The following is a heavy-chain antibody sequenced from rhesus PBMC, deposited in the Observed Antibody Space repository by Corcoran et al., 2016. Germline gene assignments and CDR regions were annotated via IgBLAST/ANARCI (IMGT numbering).Heavy chain of an antibody. CDR2: IKGKDGTI. Sequence: QVQLQESGPGLVKPWDTLYLTCAVSGGSFRSNWWTWIRQPPGRGLEGIGEIKGKDGTIKLITSLKSLFTSSGAAYKNQFSLKLNSITAADKATYDWARPIAGYWIDYWGQGVLVTVSA. D-gene: IGHD3-22*01. CDR1: GGSFRSNW. V-gene: IGHV4-80*01. J-gene: IGHJ4*01. CDR3: ARPIAGYWIDY.